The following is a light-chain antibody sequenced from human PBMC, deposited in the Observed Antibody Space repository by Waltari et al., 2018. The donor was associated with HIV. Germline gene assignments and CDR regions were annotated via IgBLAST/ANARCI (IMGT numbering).Light chain of an antibody. J-gene: IGLJ3*02. V-gene: IGLV10-54*04. CDR1: DIDVGGQG. CDR2: RNN. Sequence: QAGPTQPPSVSKGLGQTATITCTGHDIDVGGQGAAWLQQHQGHPPKLLSYRNNKRPSGISERFSAFRSGNKASLIITDLQPDDEADYYCSAWDGSLSSWVFGGGTKLTVL. CDR3: SAWDGSLSSWV.